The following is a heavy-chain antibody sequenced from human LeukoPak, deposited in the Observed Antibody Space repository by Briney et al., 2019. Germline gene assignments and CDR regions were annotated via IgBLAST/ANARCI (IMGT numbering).Heavy chain of an antibody. Sequence: SETLSLTCTVSGGSISSYYWSWIRQPPGKGLEWIGYIYYSGSTNYNPSLKSRVTISVDTSKNQFSLKLSSVTAADTAVYYCAREEYDGNAEVQHWGQGTLVTVSS. J-gene: IGHJ1*01. CDR3: AREEYDGNAEVQH. CDR1: GGSISSYY. D-gene: IGHD2/OR15-2a*01. V-gene: IGHV4-59*01. CDR2: IYYSGST.